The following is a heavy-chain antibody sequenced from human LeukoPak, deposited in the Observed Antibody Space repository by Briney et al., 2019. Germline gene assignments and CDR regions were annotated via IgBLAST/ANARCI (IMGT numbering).Heavy chain of an antibody. Sequence: QPGRSLTLSCAAPGFTFSSYGMHWVRQAPGKGLEWVAAIWYDGSNKYYADSEKGRFTISRDNSKNTLYLQMNSLRAEDTAVYYCARDRWFGELFGYYFDYWGQGTLVTVSS. CDR3: ARDRWFGELFGYYFDY. J-gene: IGHJ4*02. V-gene: IGHV3-33*01. D-gene: IGHD3-10*01. CDR2: IWYDGSNK. CDR1: GFTFSSYG.